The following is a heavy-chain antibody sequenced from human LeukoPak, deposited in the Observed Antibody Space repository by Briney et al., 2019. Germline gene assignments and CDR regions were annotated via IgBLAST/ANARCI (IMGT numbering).Heavy chain of an antibody. CDR2: INPNSGGT. J-gene: IGHJ2*01. D-gene: IGHD6-19*01. CDR1: GYTFTRYY. Sequence: GASVKVSCKASGYTFTRYYMHWVRQAPGQGLEWMGWINPNSGGTNYAQKFQGRVTMTRDTSISTAYMELNRLTSDDTAVYYCARDGTGYSSGWYYWFFDLWGRGTLVTVSS. CDR3: ARDGTGYSSGWYYWFFDL. V-gene: IGHV1-2*02.